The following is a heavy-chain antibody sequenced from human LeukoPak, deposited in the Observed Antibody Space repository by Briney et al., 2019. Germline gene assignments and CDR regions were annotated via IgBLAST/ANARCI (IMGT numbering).Heavy chain of an antibody. CDR1: GGTFSSYA. J-gene: IGHJ4*02. V-gene: IGHV1-69*01. CDR3: ATDRYYYDSSGYTY. CDR2: IILIFGTA. D-gene: IGHD3-22*01. Sequence: SVKVSCKASGGTFSSYAISWVRQAPGQGLEWMGGIILIFGTANYAQKFQGRVTITADESTSTAYMELSSLRSEDTAVYYCATDRYYYDSSGYTYWGQGTLVTVSS.